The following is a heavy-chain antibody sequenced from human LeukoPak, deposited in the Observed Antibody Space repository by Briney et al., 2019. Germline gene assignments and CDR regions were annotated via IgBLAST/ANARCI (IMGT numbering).Heavy chain of an antibody. CDR2: MNPNSGNT. J-gene: IGHJ4*02. V-gene: IGHV1-8*03. CDR1: GATFSSFT. CDR3: ARSGYSGYDWIDY. D-gene: IGHD5-12*01. Sequence: ASVKVSCKASGATFSSFTINWVRQATGQGLEWMGWMNPNSGNTGYAQKFQGRVTITRNTSISTAYMELSSLRSEDTAVYYCARSGYSGYDWIDYWGQGTLVTVSS.